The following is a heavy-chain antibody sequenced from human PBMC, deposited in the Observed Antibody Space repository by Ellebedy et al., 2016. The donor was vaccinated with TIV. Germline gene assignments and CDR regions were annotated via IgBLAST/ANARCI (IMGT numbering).Heavy chain of an antibody. Sequence: GESLKISXQGFGYIFSKHWIGWVRQRPGKGLEWMGIIYPGDSDTRYSPSFQGQVTISADKSISTAYLQWSSLKASDTAIYYCARQHDYGDYSFGIWGQGTMVTVSS. D-gene: IGHD4-17*01. CDR1: GYIFSKHW. CDR3: ARQHDYGDYSFGI. CDR2: IYPGDSDT. V-gene: IGHV5-51*01. J-gene: IGHJ3*02.